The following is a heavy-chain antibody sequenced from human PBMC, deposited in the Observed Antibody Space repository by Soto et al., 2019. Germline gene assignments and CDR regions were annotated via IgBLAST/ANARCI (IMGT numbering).Heavy chain of an antibody. Sequence: GGSLRLSCAASGFTFSSYWMSWVRQAPGKGLEWVANIKQDGSEKYYVDSVKGRFTISRDNAKNPLYLQMNSLRAEDTAVYYCSRDKRGYSYGPYYYYYGMDVWGQGTTVTVSS. D-gene: IGHD5-18*01. CDR3: SRDKRGYSYGPYYYYYGMDV. V-gene: IGHV3-7*05. J-gene: IGHJ6*02. CDR2: IKQDGSEK. CDR1: GFTFSSYW.